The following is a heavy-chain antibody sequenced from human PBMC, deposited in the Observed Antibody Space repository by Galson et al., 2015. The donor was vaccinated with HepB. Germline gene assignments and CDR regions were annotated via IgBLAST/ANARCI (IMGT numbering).Heavy chain of an antibody. J-gene: IGHJ4*02. Sequence: SLRLSCAASGFTFSNAWMNWVRQAPGKGLEWVGRIKSKTDGGTTDYAAPVKGRFTISRDDSKNTLHLQMNSLKTEDTAVYYCTTEIRIWDGYNMFDYWGQGTLVTVSS. CDR1: GFTFSNAW. CDR3: TTEIRIWDGYNMFDY. CDR2: IKSKTDGGTT. V-gene: IGHV3-15*07. D-gene: IGHD5-24*01.